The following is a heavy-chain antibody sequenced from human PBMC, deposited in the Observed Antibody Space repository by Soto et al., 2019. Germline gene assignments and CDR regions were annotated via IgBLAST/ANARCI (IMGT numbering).Heavy chain of an antibody. CDR1: GGSISSSSYY. Sequence: SETLSLTCTVSGGSISSSSYYWGWIRQPPGKGLEWIGSIYYSGSTYYNPSLKSRVTISVDTSKNQFSLKLSSVTAADTAVYYCASNYYDSSGYYYVCYFDYWGQGTLVTVSS. CDR3: ASNYYDSSGYYYVCYFDY. J-gene: IGHJ4*02. D-gene: IGHD3-22*01. V-gene: IGHV4-39*01. CDR2: IYYSGST.